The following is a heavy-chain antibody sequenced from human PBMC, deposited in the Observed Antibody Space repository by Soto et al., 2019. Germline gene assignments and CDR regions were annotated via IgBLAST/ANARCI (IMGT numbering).Heavy chain of an antibody. CDR2: ISSSSSDI. D-gene: IGHD2-21*02. V-gene: IGHV3-21*01. Sequence: EVQLVESGGGLVKPGGSLRLSCAASGFTFSSYSMNWVRQAPGKGLEWVSSISSSSSDIYYADSVKGRFTISRDNAKNSLYLQMNSLRAEDTAVYYCARVHCGGDCYYYYGMDVWGQGTTVTVSS. CDR3: ARVHCGGDCYYYYGMDV. J-gene: IGHJ6*02. CDR1: GFTFSSYS.